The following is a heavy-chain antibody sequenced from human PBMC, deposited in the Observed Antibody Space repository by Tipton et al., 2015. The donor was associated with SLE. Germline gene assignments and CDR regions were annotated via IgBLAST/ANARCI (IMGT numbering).Heavy chain of an antibody. CDR1: GYSISSGYF. J-gene: IGHJ4*02. V-gene: IGHV4-38-2*01. CDR3: ARGTIAATGPYGDTREFDY. D-gene: IGHD6-13*01. Sequence: TLSLTCAVSGYSISSGYFWGWIRQPPGKGLEWIGSKYQSGSTYYNPSLKSRVSLSVDTSKNQFSLRLTSVAAADTAVYYCARGTIAATGPYGDTREFDYWGQGTLVTFSS. CDR2: KYQSGST.